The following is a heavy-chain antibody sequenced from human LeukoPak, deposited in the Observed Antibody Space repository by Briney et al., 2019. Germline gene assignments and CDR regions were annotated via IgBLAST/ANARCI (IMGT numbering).Heavy chain of an antibody. CDR1: GYTFTDYY. V-gene: IGHV1-2*02. CDR3: ARDIGSGWYWIGGNY. J-gene: IGHJ4*02. D-gene: IGHD6-19*01. Sequence: ASMKVSCKASGYTFTDYYMHWVRQAPGQGLEWMGWIAPNSGDTNYAQKFQGRVTMTRDTSISTAHMELSRLKSDDTAVYYCARDIGSGWYWIGGNYWGQGTLVTVSS. CDR2: IAPNSGDT.